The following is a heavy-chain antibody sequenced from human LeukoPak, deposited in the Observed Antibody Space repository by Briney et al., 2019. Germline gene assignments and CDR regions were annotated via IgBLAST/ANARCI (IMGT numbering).Heavy chain of an antibody. Sequence: GGSLRLSCAASGFTFSSYSMNWVRQAPGKGLEWVSSISSSSSYIYYADSVKGRFTISRDNSKNTLYLQMNSLRAEDTAVYYCARDQGSYYFDYWGQGTLVTVSS. CDR2: ISSSSSYI. CDR1: GFTFSSYS. CDR3: ARDQGSYYFDY. V-gene: IGHV3-21*01. J-gene: IGHJ4*02.